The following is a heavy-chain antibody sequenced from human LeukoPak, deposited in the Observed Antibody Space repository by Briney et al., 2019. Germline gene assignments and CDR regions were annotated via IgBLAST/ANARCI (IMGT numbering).Heavy chain of an antibody. J-gene: IGHJ4*02. D-gene: IGHD3-10*01. CDR3: ATIGVGGYFDY. V-gene: IGHV3-30-3*01. CDR1: GFTFSSYA. CDR2: ISYDGSNK. Sequence: GGFLRLSCAASGFTFSSYAMHWVRQAPGKGLEWVAVISYDGSNKYYADSVKGRFTISRDNSKNTLYLQMSSLRAEDTAVYYCATIGVGGYFDYWGQGTLVTVSS.